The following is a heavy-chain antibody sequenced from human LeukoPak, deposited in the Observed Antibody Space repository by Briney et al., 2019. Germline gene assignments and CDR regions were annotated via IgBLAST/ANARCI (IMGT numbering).Heavy chain of an antibody. J-gene: IGHJ4*02. D-gene: IGHD3-22*01. CDR3: VRNPYYYDSSGYYRGGAFDY. Sequence: SGGSLRLSCAASGFTFSSYSMNWVRQAPGKGLEWVSYISSSGNVIYYGDSVKGRFTISRDNANNSLFLQMKRLRVDDTAVYYCVRNPYYYDSSGYYRGGAFDYWGQGTLVTVSS. CDR1: GFTFSSYS. CDR2: ISSSGNVI. V-gene: IGHV3-48*04.